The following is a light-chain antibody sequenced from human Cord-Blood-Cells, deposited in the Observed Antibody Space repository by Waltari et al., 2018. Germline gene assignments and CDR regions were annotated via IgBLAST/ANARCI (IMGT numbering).Light chain of an antibody. V-gene: IGLV2-14*01. Sequence: QSALTQPASVSGSPGQSITISCTGTSSDVGGYNYVPWYQQHPGKAPKLLTYDVSTRPSGVANRFSGSKSGNTAPLTISGLQAEDEADYYCSSYTSSSTLVVFGGGTKLTVL. J-gene: IGLJ2*01. CDR2: DVS. CDR3: SSYTSSSTLVV. CDR1: SSDVGGYNY.